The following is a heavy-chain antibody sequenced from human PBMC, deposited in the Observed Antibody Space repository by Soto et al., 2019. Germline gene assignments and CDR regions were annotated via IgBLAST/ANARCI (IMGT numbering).Heavy chain of an antibody. D-gene: IGHD3-16*01. V-gene: IGHV3-23*01. Sequence: GGSLRLSCAVSGFTFSTCALSWGRRAPGKGREGGSGISGRGGSTYYAHSVKGRFSISRDSSKNKLYLQMNNLRADDTAVYYCAREHVDDYSDPFGLFDYWGQGTLVTVSS. CDR2: ISGRGGST. CDR3: AREHVDDYSDPFGLFDY. J-gene: IGHJ4*02. CDR1: GFTFSTCA.